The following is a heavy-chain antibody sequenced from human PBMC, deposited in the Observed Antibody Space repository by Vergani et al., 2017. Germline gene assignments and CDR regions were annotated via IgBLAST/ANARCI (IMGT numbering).Heavy chain of an antibody. J-gene: IGHJ3*02. CDR1: GGSFSGYY. CDR2: INHSGST. D-gene: IGHD2-2*01. V-gene: IGHV4-34*01. CDR3: ARRPNYCSSTSFYPEAFDI. Sequence: QVQLQQWGAGLLKPSETLSLTCAVYGGSFSGYYWSWIRQPPGKGLEWIGEINHSGSTNYNPSLKSRVTISVDTSKNQFSLKLSSLTAADTAVYYCARRPNYCSSTSFYPEAFDIWGQGTMVTVSS.